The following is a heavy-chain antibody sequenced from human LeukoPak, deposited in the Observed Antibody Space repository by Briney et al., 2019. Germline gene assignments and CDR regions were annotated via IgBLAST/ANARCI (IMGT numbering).Heavy chain of an antibody. CDR1: GFTFCIYA. Sequence: GSLKLSCAGSGFTFCIYAMSRVRQAPGKGLGGVSSISGTSGNTYYADSVKGRFAISRDNSKDTLYLQMNSLRAEDTAIYYCAKFRADSSGWPFDYWGQGTLVTVSS. J-gene: IGHJ4*02. D-gene: IGHD6-19*01. V-gene: IGHV3-23*01. CDR3: AKFRADSSGWPFDY. CDR2: ISGTSGNT.